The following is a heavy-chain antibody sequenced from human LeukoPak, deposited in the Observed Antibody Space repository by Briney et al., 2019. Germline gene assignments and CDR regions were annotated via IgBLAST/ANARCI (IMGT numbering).Heavy chain of an antibody. CDR1: GGSSSSYY. D-gene: IGHD4-17*01. CDR3: ARGSYGDYVSPFDY. J-gene: IGHJ4*02. Sequence: SETLSLTCTVSGGSSSSYYWSWIRQPPGKGREWIGYIYYSGSTNYNPSLKSRVTISVDTSKNQFSLKLSSVTAADTAVYYCARGSYGDYVSPFDYWGQGTLVTVSS. CDR2: IYYSGST. V-gene: IGHV4-59*01.